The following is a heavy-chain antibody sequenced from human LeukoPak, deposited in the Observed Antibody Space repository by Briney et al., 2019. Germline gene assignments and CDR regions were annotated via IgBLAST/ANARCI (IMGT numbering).Heavy chain of an antibody. CDR3: ARGVSGLSRTIDY. D-gene: IGHD1-14*01. CDR2: IYSGGST. J-gene: IGHJ4*02. Sequence: GGSLRLSCAASGFTVSSNYMSWVRQAPGKGLEWVSVIYSGGSTYYADSVKGRFTISRDNSKNTLYLQMNSLRAEDTAVYYCARGVSGLSRTIDYWGQGTLVTVSS. V-gene: IGHV3-53*01. CDR1: GFTVSSNY.